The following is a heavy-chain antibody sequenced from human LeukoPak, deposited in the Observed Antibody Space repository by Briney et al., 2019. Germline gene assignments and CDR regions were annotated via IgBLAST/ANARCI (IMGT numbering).Heavy chain of an antibody. Sequence: SETLSLTCTVSGGSISSGGYYWSWIRQHPGKGLEWIGYIYYSGSTYYNPSLKSRVTIPVDTSKNQFSLKLSSVTAADTAVYYCASGGELWYYFDYWGQGTLVTVSS. CDR1: GGSISSGGYY. D-gene: IGHD5-18*01. CDR2: IYYSGST. V-gene: IGHV4-31*03. J-gene: IGHJ4*02. CDR3: ASGGELWYYFDY.